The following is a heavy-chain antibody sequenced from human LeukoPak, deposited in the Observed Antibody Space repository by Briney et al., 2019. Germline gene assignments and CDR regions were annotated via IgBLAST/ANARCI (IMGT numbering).Heavy chain of an antibody. Sequence: GGSLRLSCTASGFTFGDYATSWFRQAPGKGLEWVGFIRSKAYGGTTEYAASVKGRFTISRDDSKSIAYLQMNSLKTEDTAVYYCAKGHLWFGELDGYFDYWGQGTLVTVSS. CDR3: AKGHLWFGELDGYFDY. CDR2: IRSKAYGGTT. J-gene: IGHJ4*02. D-gene: IGHD3-10*01. V-gene: IGHV3-49*03. CDR1: GFTFGDYA.